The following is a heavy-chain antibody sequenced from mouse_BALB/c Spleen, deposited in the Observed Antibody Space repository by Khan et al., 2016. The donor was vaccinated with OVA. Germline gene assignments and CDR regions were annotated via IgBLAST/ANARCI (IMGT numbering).Heavy chain of an antibody. V-gene: IGHV2-3*01. CDR2: IWGDGST. Sequence: QVQLQQSGPGLVAPSQSLSITCTVTGFSLATFGVSWVRQRPGKGMEWLGIIWGDGSTNYHTALIYRLSTSKDYSKSQVFFKLNSLHTADTATYYCANFYYGGVSSWSCDVWGAGTTVTVSS. J-gene: IGHJ1*01. CDR3: ANFYYGGVSSWSCDV. D-gene: IGHD1-1*02. CDR1: GFSLATFG.